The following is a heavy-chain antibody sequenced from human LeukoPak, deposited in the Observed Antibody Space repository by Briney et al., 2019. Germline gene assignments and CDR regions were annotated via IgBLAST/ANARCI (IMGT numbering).Heavy chain of an antibody. Sequence: ASVKVSCKASGGTSNSHAISWVRQAPGQGLEWMGRIIPNLGTTNRAQNFQDRVTLTADKSTNTAYMELTSLTSDDTAVYYWATTNDGGGYQWGDFFDFWGQGTLVTVSS. D-gene: IGHD3-22*01. V-gene: IGHV1-69*04. CDR3: ATTNDGGGYQWGDFFDF. CDR1: GGTSNSHA. CDR2: IIPNLGTT. J-gene: IGHJ4*02.